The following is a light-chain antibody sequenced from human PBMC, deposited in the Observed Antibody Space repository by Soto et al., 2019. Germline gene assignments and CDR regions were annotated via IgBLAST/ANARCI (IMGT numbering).Light chain of an antibody. CDR1: QDIYTY. V-gene: IGKV1-5*01. CDR3: QYYTLSSGP. CDR2: GAS. J-gene: IGKJ1*01. Sequence: QMTQSPSTLSASVGDGVTISFRASQDIYTYVAWYRRKSGRSPELLISGASTLESGVPPRFIGSGSGSDFTLTIAGLQPEDFATYYCQYYTLSSGPFGQGTKV.